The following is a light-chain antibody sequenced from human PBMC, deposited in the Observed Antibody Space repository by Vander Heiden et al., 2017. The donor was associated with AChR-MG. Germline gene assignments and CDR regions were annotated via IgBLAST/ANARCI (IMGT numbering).Light chain of an antibody. CDR2: SYN. Sequence: QSVLTQPPSVSGAPGPRVRIPCPGGRSNIWAGYDVHWYQQLPGKVPNLLIYSYNNRPSGVPDRVSGSKSGTSASLAITGLQAEDEADYYCQSYDSSLSGVVFGGGTKLTVL. J-gene: IGLJ2*01. CDR3: QSYDSSLSGVV. V-gene: IGLV1-40*01. CDR1: RSNIWAGYD.